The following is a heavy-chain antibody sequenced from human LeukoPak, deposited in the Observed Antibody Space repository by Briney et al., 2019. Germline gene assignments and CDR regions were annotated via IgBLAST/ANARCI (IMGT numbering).Heavy chain of an antibody. CDR3: ARDPPNGLHAFDI. CDR1: GYTFTSYD. D-gene: IGHD2-8*01. V-gene: IGHV1-8*01. Sequence: ASMKVSCKASGYTFTSYDINWVRQATGQGLEWMGWMNPNSGNTGYAQKFQGRVTMTRNTSISTAYMELSSLRSEDTAVYYCARDPPNGLHAFDIWGQGTMVTVSS. J-gene: IGHJ3*02. CDR2: MNPNSGNT.